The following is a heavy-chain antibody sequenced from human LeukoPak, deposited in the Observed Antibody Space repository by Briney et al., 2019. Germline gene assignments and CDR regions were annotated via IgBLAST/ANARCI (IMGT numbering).Heavy chain of an antibody. J-gene: IGHJ4*02. Sequence: GGSLRLSCAASGFTFSSYAMSWVRQAPGKGLEWVSAISGSGAGTYYADSVKGRFTISRDNSKNTLYLQMNSLRAEDTAVYYCARAGVAAAGPDYWGQGTLVTASS. CDR1: GFTFSSYA. V-gene: IGHV3-23*01. D-gene: IGHD6-13*01. CDR2: ISGSGAGT. CDR3: ARAGVAAAGPDY.